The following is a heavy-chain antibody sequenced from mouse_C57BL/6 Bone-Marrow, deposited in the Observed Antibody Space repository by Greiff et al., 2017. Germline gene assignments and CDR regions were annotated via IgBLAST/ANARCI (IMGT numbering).Heavy chain of an antibody. CDR1: GYTFTSYW. CDR3: ERLYYGSSYDWYFDV. Sequence: QVQLQQPGAELVKPGASVKLSCKASGYTFTSYWMHWVKQRPGQGLEWIGMIHPNSGSTNYNEKFKSKATLTVDKSSSTAYMQLSSLTSEDSAVYYCERLYYGSSYDWYFDVWGTGTAVTVSS. D-gene: IGHD1-1*01. J-gene: IGHJ1*03. CDR2: IHPNSGST. V-gene: IGHV1-64*01.